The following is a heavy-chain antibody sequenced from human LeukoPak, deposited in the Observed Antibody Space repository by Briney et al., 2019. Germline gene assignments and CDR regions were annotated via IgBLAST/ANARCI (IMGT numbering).Heavy chain of an antibody. CDR2: ISAYNGNT. CDR1: GYTFTSYG. CDR3: ARGYYYDSSGYFDY. D-gene: IGHD3-22*01. V-gene: IGHV1-18*01. J-gene: IGHJ4*02. Sequence: ASVKVSCKASGYTFTSYGISWVRQAPRQGLEWMGWISAYNGNTNYAQKLQGRVTMTTDTSTSTAYMELRSLRSDDTAVYYCARGYYYDSSGYFDYWGQGTLVTVSS.